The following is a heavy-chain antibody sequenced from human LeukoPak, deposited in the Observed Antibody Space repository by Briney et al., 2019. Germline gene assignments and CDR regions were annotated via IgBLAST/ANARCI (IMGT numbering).Heavy chain of an antibody. J-gene: IGHJ4*02. CDR1: GGSISSSSYY. Sequence: SETLSLTCTVSGGSISSSSYYWGWSRQPPGKGLEWIGSIYYSGSTYYNPSLKSRVTISVDTSKNQFSLKLSSVTAADTAVYYCARARYSNYFDYWGQGTLVTVSS. CDR2: IYYSGST. CDR3: ARARYSNYFDY. D-gene: IGHD4-11*01. V-gene: IGHV4-39*07.